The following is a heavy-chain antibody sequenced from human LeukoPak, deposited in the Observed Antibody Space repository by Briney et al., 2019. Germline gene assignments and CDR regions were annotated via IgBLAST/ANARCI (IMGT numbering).Heavy chain of an antibody. D-gene: IGHD4-17*01. CDR3: ARESDDYGDSFDY. CDR1: GFTFSSYS. J-gene: IGHJ4*02. V-gene: IGHV3-48*04. Sequence: EAGGSLRLSCAASGFTFSSYSMNWVRQAPGKGLEWVSYISSSSSTIYYADSVKGRFTISRDNAKNSLYLQMNSLRAEDTAVYCCARESDDYGDSFDYWGQGTLVTVSS. CDR2: ISSSSSTI.